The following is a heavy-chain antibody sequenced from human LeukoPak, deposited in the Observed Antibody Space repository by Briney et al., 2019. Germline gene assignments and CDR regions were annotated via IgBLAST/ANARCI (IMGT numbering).Heavy chain of an antibody. Sequence: GESLKISCKGSGYSFTNYWIGWVRQMPGKGLEWMGIIYPGDSDTRYSPSFQGQVAISVDKSISTVYLHWSSLKASDTAMYYCARQRGTTGYDYWGQGTLVTVSS. D-gene: IGHD1-1*01. CDR2: IYPGDSDT. J-gene: IGHJ4*02. CDR1: GYSFTNYW. CDR3: ARQRGTTGYDY. V-gene: IGHV5-51*01.